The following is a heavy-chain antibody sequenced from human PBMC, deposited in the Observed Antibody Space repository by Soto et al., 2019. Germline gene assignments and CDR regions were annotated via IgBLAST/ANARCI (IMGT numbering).Heavy chain of an antibody. J-gene: IGHJ4*02. CDR3: ARDISSGWYDY. Sequence: GGPLSPPAAAPGFTCSGLCRRCVRRARGKGLGWVANIKQVGSEKYSVDSVKGRFTISRYNAKNSLYLQMNSLRAGDTAVYYCARDISSGWYDYWGQGTLVTVSS. CDR2: IKQVGSEK. D-gene: IGHD6-19*01. V-gene: IGHV3-7*01. CDR1: GFTCSGLC.